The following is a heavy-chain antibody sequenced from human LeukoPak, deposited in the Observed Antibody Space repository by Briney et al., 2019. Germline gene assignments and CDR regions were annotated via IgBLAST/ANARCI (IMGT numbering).Heavy chain of an antibody. J-gene: IGHJ6*03. CDR3: RAAELNSYYYYYMDV. CDR1: GGSISSGSYY. D-gene: IGHD3-10*01. Sequence: SQTLSLTCTVSGGSISSGSYYWNWIRQPAGKGLEWIGRIYTTGSTNYNPSLKSRVTISVDTSKNQFSLKLSSVTAADTAVYYCRAAELNSYYYYYMDVWGKGTTVTISS. V-gene: IGHV4-61*02. CDR2: IYTTGST.